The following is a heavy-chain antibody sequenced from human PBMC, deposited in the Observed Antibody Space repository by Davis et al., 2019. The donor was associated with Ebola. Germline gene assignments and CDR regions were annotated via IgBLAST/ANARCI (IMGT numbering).Heavy chain of an antibody. V-gene: IGHV3-7*01. CDR1: GFTFSSYW. J-gene: IGHJ4*02. Sequence: GESLKISCAASGFTFSSYWMSWVRQVPGKGLEWVANIKQDGSEKYYVDSVKGRFTISRDNAKNSLYLQLNSLRAEDTAVYYCARDVLTYGFWSGFIYWGQGTLVTVSS. D-gene: IGHD3-3*01. CDR3: ARDVLTYGFWSGFIY. CDR2: IKQDGSEK.